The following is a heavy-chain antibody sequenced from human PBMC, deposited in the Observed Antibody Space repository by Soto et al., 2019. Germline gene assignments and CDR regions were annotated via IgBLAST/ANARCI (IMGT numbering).Heavy chain of an antibody. V-gene: IGHV1-69*12. D-gene: IGHD6-19*01. J-gene: IGHJ6*02. CDR2: IVPIFGTT. CDR1: GGTFSNYA. CDR3: SRVEAVAGLYNYHGLDV. Sequence: QVQLVQSGAEVKKPGSSVKVSCKVSGGTFSNYAIDWVRLAPGHGLEWMGGIVPIFGTTYYTQKFQGRDTIIADDSTTTAYLEMSSLRSEDTAIDYCSRVEAVAGLYNYHGLDVWGQGTAVTVSS.